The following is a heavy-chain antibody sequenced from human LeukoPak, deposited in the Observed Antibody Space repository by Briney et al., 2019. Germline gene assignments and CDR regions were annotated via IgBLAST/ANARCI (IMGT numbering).Heavy chain of an antibody. D-gene: IGHD2-21*02. CDR3: ARGCDSENYYYYYYMDV. CDR1: GGSISSSSYY. J-gene: IGHJ6*03. V-gene: IGHV4-39*07. CDR2: INHSGST. Sequence: SETLSLTCTVSGGSISSSSYYWGWIRQPPGKGLEWIGEINHSGSTNYNPSLKSRVTISVDTSKNQFSLKLSSVTAADTAVYYCARGCDSENYYYYYYMDVWGKGTTVTVSS.